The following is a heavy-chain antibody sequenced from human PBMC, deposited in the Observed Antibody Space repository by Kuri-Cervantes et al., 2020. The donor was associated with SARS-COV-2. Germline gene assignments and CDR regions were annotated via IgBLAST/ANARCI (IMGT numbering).Heavy chain of an antibody. Sequence: GSLRLSCAVYGGSLSGYYWSWIRQPPGKGLEWIGEINHSGSTNYNPSLKSRVTISVDTSKNQFSLKLSSVTAADTAVYYCARGLYIVVVPAAMWERGEYYYGMDVWGQGTTVTVSS. V-gene: IGHV4-34*01. CDR3: ARGLYIVVVPAAMWERGEYYYGMDV. CDR2: INHSGST. CDR1: GGSLSGYY. J-gene: IGHJ6*02. D-gene: IGHD2-2*01.